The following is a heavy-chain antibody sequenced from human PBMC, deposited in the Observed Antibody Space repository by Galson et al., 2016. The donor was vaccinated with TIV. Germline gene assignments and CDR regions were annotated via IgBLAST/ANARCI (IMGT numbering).Heavy chain of an antibody. Sequence: VKVSCKASGYSFITYGVSWMQQTPGKGFEWMGHIDPEDGQTKYAARFQGRITMTADTSTDTAYLELSSLRSEDTAIYYCTTVRLRGSGGMDVWGQGTTVIVSS. CDR3: TTVRLRGSGGMDV. J-gene: IGHJ6*02. V-gene: IGHV1-69-2*01. CDR1: GYSFITYG. CDR2: IDPEDGQT. D-gene: IGHD2-8*01.